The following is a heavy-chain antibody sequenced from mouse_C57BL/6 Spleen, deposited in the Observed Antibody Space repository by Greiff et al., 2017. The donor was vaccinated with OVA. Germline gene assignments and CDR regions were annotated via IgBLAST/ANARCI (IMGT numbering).Heavy chain of an antibody. CDR2: IYPGSGNT. CDR1: GYTFTDYY. Sequence: QVQLQQSGAELVRPGASVKLSCKASGYTFTDYYINWVKQRPGQGLEWIARIYPGSGNTYYNEKFKGKATLTAEKSSSTAYMQLSSLTSEDFAVYFCARGKDSWFAYWGQGTLVTVSA. V-gene: IGHV1-76*01. J-gene: IGHJ3*01. CDR3: ARGKDSWFAY.